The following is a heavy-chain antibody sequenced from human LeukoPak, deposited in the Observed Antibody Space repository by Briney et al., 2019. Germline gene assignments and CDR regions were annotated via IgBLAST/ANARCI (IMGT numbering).Heavy chain of an antibody. CDR3: ARSTVTTRDDAFDI. Sequence: SETLSLTCTVSGGSISSYYWSWIRQPPGKGLEWIGYIYYSGSTNYNPSLKSRVTISVDKSKNQFSLKLSSVTAADTAVYYCARSTVTTRDDAFDIWGQGTMVTVSS. CDR2: IYYSGST. V-gene: IGHV4-59*12. D-gene: IGHD4-17*01. J-gene: IGHJ3*02. CDR1: GGSISSYY.